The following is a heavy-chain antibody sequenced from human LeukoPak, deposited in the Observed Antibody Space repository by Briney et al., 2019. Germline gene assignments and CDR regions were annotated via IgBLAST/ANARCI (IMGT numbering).Heavy chain of an antibody. V-gene: IGHV4-39*07. CDR1: GGSISSSSYY. J-gene: IGHJ4*02. Sequence: SETLSLTCTVSGGSISSSSYYWGWIRQPPGKGLEWIGSIYYSGSTYYNPSLKSRVTISVDTSKNQFSLKLSSVTAADTAVYYCASFSIYCSGGSCSLWYFDYWGQGTLVTVSS. CDR3: ASFSIYCSGGSCSLWYFDY. D-gene: IGHD2-15*01. CDR2: IYYSGST.